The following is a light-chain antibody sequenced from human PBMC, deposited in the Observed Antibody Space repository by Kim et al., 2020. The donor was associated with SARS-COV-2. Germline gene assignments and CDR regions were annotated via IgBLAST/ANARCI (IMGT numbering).Light chain of an antibody. V-gene: IGKV1-5*03. CDR1: QSVDDW. J-gene: IGKJ1*01. CDR3: KQYETYWT. Sequence: DIQMTQSPSTLSAFVGDRVTMTCRASQSVDDWLAWYQQKPGKAPRLLIYQASKLASGVPSRFSGSGSGTDFTLTVSNLQSDDSAVYYCKQYETYWTFGPGTKVDIK. CDR2: QAS.